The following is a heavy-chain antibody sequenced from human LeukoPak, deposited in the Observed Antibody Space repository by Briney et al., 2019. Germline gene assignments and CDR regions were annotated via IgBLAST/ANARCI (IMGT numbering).Heavy chain of an antibody. Sequence: GGSLRLSCAASGFTFSRYSMNWVRQAPRRGLEWVSSVSSSSSYIYYADSVKGRFTISRDNAKNSLYLQMNSLRAEDTAVYYCARAAIAAARIYYYMDVWGKGTTVTVSS. CDR2: VSSSSSYI. CDR3: ARAAIAAARIYYYMDV. J-gene: IGHJ6*03. V-gene: IGHV3-21*01. CDR1: GFTFSRYS. D-gene: IGHD6-13*01.